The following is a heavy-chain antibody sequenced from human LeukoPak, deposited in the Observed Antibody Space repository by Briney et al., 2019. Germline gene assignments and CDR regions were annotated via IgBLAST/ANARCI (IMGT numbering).Heavy chain of an antibody. J-gene: IGHJ4*02. D-gene: IGHD2-2*03. CDR3: AAGYCSSTSCSEFDY. V-gene: IGHV1-18*01. CDR2: ISTYNGNT. Sequence: ASVTVSFKSSVYTFTIYGISWVRQAPGQGREGMGWISTYNGNTNYAQKLQGRVTMATDTSTSTACMELRSLRSDDTAVYYCAAGYCSSTSCSEFDYWGQGTLVTVSS. CDR1: VYTFTIYG.